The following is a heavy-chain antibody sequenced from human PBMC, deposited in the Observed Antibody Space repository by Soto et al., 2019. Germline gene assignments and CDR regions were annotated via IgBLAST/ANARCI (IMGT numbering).Heavy chain of an antibody. D-gene: IGHD3-16*01. CDR2: IGDSYR. J-gene: IGHJ3*01. V-gene: IGHV3-11*05. CDR3: ARRRAFGEVEAFDD. CDR1: GIRLSESY. Sequence: QVHLVESGGGLVKPGGTLRLSCAGSGIRLSESYINWIRLTPEKGLAWISYIGDSYRHYAASVRGRFTISRDNVQNSVSLEMTNLRVDDTAIYYCARRRAFGEVEAFDDWGPGTLVTVSS.